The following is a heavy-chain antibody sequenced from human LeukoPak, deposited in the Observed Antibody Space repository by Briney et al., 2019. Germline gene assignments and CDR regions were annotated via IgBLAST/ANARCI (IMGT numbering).Heavy chain of an antibody. CDR3: ARDGYSSGWYEDYYGMDV. V-gene: IGHV1-3*01. D-gene: IGHD6-19*01. CDR2: INAGNGNT. CDR1: GYTFTSYA. Sequence: ASVKVSCKASGYTFTSYAMHWVRQAPGQRLEWMGWINAGNGNTKYSQKFQGRVTITRDTSASTAYMELSSLRSEDTAVYYCARDGYSSGWYEDYYGMDVWGKGATVTVSS. J-gene: IGHJ6*04.